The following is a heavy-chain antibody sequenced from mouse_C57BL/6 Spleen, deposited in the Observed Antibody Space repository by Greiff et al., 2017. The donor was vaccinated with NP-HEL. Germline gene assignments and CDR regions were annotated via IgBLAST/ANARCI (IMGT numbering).Heavy chain of an antibody. CDR1: GYTFTDYN. CDR2: INPNNGGT. D-gene: IGHD1-1*01. CDR3: AILYYYAMDY. J-gene: IGHJ4*01. Sequence: EVQLQQSGPELVKPGASVKMSCKTSGYTFTDYNMHWVKQSHGKSLEWIGYINPNNGGTSYNQKFKGKATLTVNKSSSTAYMELRSLTSEDSAVYYCAILYYYAMDYWGQGTSVTVSS. V-gene: IGHV1-22*01.